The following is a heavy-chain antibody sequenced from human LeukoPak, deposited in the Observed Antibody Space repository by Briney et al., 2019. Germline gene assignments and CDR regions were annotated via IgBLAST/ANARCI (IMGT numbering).Heavy chain of an antibody. CDR3: AGSPIGYGMDV. CDR1: GDSVSSADSY. Sequence: SETLSLTCTVSGDSVSSADSYWSWIRQSPGKGLEWIGYINNGGTTNYNPSLKSRVTISVDKSKNQFSLKLTSVTAADTAVYYCAGSPIGYGMDVWGQGTTVTVSS. CDR2: INNGGTT. J-gene: IGHJ6*02. V-gene: IGHV4-61*08.